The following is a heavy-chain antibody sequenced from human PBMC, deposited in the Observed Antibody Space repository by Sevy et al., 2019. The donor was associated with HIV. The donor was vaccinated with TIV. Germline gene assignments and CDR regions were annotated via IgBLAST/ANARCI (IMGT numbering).Heavy chain of an antibody. CDR2: ISPHNGDT. J-gene: IGHJ1*01. Sequence: ASVKVSGKISGYTFTTYHITWVRQAPGQGPECMGRISPHNGDTNYAPKFQGRVTRITDKSTRTAYMELRSLGSDDTSVYYCARAQCGGDRWYSLASRGQGTLVTVS. D-gene: IGHD2-15*01. CDR1: GYTFTTYH. CDR3: ARAQCGGDRWYSLAS. V-gene: IGHV1-18*01.